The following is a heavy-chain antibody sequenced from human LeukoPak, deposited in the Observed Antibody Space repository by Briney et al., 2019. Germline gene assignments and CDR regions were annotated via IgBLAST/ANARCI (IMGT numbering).Heavy chain of an antibody. J-gene: IGHJ4*02. D-gene: IGHD1-26*01. Sequence: ASVELSCKASGYTFSGYYIHWVRQAPGQGLEWMGWINPNSDDTNYAQKFLGRVTTTSDTSISTAYMELSRLRSDDTAVLCCARGRRGRYSADYDYWGQGTLVTVSS. CDR2: INPNSDDT. CDR3: ARGRRGRYSADYDY. V-gene: IGHV1-2*02. CDR1: GYTFSGYY.